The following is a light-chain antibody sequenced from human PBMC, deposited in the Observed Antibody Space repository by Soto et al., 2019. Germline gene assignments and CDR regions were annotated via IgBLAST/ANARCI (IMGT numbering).Light chain of an antibody. CDR3: FSHRGGDSHV. V-gene: IGLV2-14*01. J-gene: IGLJ1*01. CDR1: SSDVGAYNY. CDR2: GVT. Sequence: QSVLTQPASVSGSPGQSITISCTGTSSDVGAYNYVSWYQQYPGKALKLMIYGVTNRPSGVSNRFSGSKTGNTASLTISGLQAEDEADYYCFSHRGGDSHVFGTGTKVTVL.